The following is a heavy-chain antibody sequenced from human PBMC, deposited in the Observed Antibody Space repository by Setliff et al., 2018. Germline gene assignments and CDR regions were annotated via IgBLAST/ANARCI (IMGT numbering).Heavy chain of an antibody. D-gene: IGHD3-16*01. CDR2: INPNTGGT. CDR1: GYAVTGYH. V-gene: IGHV1-2*02. J-gene: IGHJ5*02. Sequence: GASVKVSCKASGYAVTGYHIHWVRQAPGQGPEWMGWINPNTGGTNYAQKFQGRVTMTRDTPITTAYMELSSLRSDDTAVCYCARVAIMGPPSWGQETRVTVS. CDR3: ARVAIMGPPS.